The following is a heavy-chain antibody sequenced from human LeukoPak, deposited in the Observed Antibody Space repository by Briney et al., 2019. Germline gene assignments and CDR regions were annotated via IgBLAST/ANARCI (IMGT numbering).Heavy chain of an antibody. V-gene: IGHV1-2*02. J-gene: IGHJ5*02. CDR1: GYTFTGYY. CDR3: ARGTGYSSGWFGYEDNWFDP. CDR2: INPNSGGT. D-gene: IGHD6-19*01. Sequence: ASVKVSCKASGYTFTGYYMHWLRQAPGQGLEWMGWINPNSGGTNYAQKFQGRVTMTRDTSISTAYMELSRLRSDDTAVYYCARGTGYSSGWFGYEDNWFDPWGQGTLVTVSS.